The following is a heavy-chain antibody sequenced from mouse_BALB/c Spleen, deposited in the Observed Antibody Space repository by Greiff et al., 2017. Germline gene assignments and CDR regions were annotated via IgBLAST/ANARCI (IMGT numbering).Heavy chain of an antibody. J-gene: IGHJ3*01. CDR2: IYPGNSDT. V-gene: IGHV1-5*01. CDR3: TAIYYGRFAY. Sequence: VQLQQSGTVLARPGASVKMSCTASGYTFTSYCMHWVKQRPGQGLEWIGAIYPGNSDTSYNQKFKGKAKLTAVTSTSTAYMELSSLTTEDSAVYYCTAIYYGRFAYWGQGTLVTVSA. CDR1: GYTFTSYC. D-gene: IGHD1-2*01.